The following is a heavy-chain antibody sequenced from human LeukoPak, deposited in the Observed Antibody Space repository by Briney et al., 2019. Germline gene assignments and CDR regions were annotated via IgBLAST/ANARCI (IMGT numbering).Heavy chain of an antibody. CDR1: GYTFTSYD. CDR3: ARSGLYYDYVWGSYRKITGYFDY. Sequence: ASVKVSCKASGYTFTSYDINWVRQASGQGLEWMGWMNPNSGNTGYAQKFQGRVTITRNTSISTAYMELSSLRSEDTAVYYCARSGLYYDYVWGSYRKITGYFDYGGQGTLDTVSS. CDR2: MNPNSGNT. V-gene: IGHV1-8*03. D-gene: IGHD3-16*02. J-gene: IGHJ4*02.